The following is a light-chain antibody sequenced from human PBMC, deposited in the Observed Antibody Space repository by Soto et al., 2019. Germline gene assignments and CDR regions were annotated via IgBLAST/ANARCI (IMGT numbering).Light chain of an antibody. CDR2: DVT. V-gene: IGLV2-8*01. CDR1: SSDVGGYSF. J-gene: IGLJ2*01. Sequence: QSALTQPPSASGSPGQSVTISCTGTSSDVGGYSFVSWYQQRPGKAPKLMIYDVTKRPSGVPDRFSASKSGNTASLTVSGLQAADEADYFCSSYTSSSTLVFGGGTKLTVL. CDR3: SSYTSSSTLV.